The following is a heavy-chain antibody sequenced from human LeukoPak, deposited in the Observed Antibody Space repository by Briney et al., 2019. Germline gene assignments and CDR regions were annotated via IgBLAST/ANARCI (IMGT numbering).Heavy chain of an antibody. CDR2: TYYRSKWYN. V-gene: IGHV6-1*01. CDR1: GDSVSSNSAA. CDR3: ARETAYCSGGSCLNWFDP. J-gene: IGHJ5*02. Sequence: SQTLSLTCAISGDSVSSNSAAWNWIRQSPSRGLEWLGRTYYRSKWYNDYAVSVKSRITINPDTSKNQFSLQLNSVTPEGTAVYYCARETAYCSGGSCLNWFDPWGQGTLVTVSS. D-gene: IGHD2-15*01.